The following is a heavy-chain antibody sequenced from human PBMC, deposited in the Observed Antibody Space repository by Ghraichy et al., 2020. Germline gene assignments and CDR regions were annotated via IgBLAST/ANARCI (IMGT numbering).Heavy chain of an antibody. CDR1: GFTFSSYA. J-gene: IGHJ4*02. Sequence: GESLNISCAASGFTFSSYAMSWVRQAPGKGLEWVSAISGSGGSTYYADSVKGRFTISRDNSKNTLYLQMNSLRAEDTAVYYCAKDHIHWCAIVGGDYWGQGTLVTVSS. CDR3: AKDHIHWCAIVGGDY. D-gene: IGHD1-26*01. V-gene: IGHV3-23*01. CDR2: ISGSGGST.